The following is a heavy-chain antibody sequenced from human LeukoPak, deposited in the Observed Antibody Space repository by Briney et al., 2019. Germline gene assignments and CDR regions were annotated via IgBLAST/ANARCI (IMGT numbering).Heavy chain of an antibody. CDR3: ATQRRIFGVVIIPPHFDY. CDR2: IYYSGST. J-gene: IGHJ4*02. Sequence: SETLSLTCTVSGGSISTSTYYWGWIRPPPEKVLEWIGRIYYSGSTYYNPSLKSRVTISVDTSKNQFSLKLGSVTAADTAVYYCATQRRIFGVVIIPPHFDYWGQGTLVTVSA. CDR1: GGSISTSTYY. V-gene: IGHV4-39*01. D-gene: IGHD3-3*01.